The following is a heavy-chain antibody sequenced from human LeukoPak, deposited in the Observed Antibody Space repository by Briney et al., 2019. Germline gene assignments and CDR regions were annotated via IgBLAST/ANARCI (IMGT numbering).Heavy chain of an antibody. V-gene: IGHV3-23*01. CDR1: GFTFSSYA. CDR2: ISGSGGST. Sequence: LSGGPLRLSCAASGFTFSSYAMSWVRQAPGKGLEWVSAISGSGGSTYYADSVKGRFTISRDNSKNTLYLQMNSLRAEDTAVYYCAKDPSGCSSTSCYGGTAFDIWGQGTMVTVSS. D-gene: IGHD2-2*01. CDR3: AKDPSGCSSTSCYGGTAFDI. J-gene: IGHJ3*02.